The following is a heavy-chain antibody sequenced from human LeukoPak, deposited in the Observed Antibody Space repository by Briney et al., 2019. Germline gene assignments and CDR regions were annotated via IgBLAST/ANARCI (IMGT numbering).Heavy chain of an antibody. J-gene: IGHJ5*02. CDR1: GFTFSSYA. D-gene: IGHD6-19*01. CDR2: ITGSGGTT. CDR3: AKDPYSSGPYNWFDP. V-gene: IGHV3-23*01. Sequence: GGSLRLSCAASGFTFSSYAMSWVRQAPGKGLEWVSGITGSGGTTYYADSVKGRFTISRDNYKNTVYLQMNNLRAEDTAVYYCAKDPYSSGPYNWFDPWGQGTLVTVSS.